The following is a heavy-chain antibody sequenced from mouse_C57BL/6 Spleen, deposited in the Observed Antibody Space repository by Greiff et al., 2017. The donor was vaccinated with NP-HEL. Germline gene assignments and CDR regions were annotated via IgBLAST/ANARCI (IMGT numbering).Heavy chain of an antibody. J-gene: IGHJ2*01. CDR1: GYTFTSYW. Sequence: VQLQQPGAELVRPGSSVKLSCKASGYTFTSYWMHWVKQRPIQGLEWIGNIDPSDSETHYNQKFKDKATLTVDKSSSTAYMQLSSLTSEDSAVDYCAKENYDGSPVLFGYWGQGTTLTVSS. V-gene: IGHV1-52*01. CDR3: AKENYDGSPVLFGY. CDR2: IDPSDSET. D-gene: IGHD1-1*01.